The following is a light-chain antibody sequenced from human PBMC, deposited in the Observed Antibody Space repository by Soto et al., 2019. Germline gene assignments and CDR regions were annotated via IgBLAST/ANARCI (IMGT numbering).Light chain of an antibody. CDR2: GAS. J-gene: IGKJ4*02. CDR3: QQYNIWLT. V-gene: IGKV3-15*01. CDR1: QSVSSN. Sequence: EIVMTQSPATLSVSPGERAPLSCRASQSVSSNLAWYQQKPGQAPRLLIYGASTRATGIPARFSGSVSGTEFTLTISSLQAEDFAVYYCQQYNIWLTFGGGTKVEIK.